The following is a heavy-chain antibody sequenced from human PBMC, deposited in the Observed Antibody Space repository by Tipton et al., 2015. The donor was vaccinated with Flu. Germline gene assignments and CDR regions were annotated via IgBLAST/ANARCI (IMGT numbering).Heavy chain of an antibody. CDR3: ARDLRD. Sequence: GLVKPSETLSLTCAVYGGSFSGYYWSWIRQPPGKGLEWIGYIYYSGSTNYNPSLKSRVTISVDTSKNQFSLKLSSVTAADTAVYYCARDLRDWGQGTLVTVSS. CDR1: GGSFSGYY. J-gene: IGHJ4*02. V-gene: IGHV4-59*01. CDR2: IYYSGST.